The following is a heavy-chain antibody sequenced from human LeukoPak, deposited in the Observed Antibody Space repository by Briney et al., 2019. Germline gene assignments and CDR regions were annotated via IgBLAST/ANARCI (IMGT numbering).Heavy chain of an antibody. V-gene: IGHV4-39*01. Sequence: NPSETLSLTCTVSGGSISSSSYYWGWIRQPPGKGLEWIGSIYYSGSTYYNPSLKSRVTISVDTSKNQFSLKLSSVTAADTAVYYCARRAAMTTMPLNLDYWGQGTLVTVSS. CDR1: GGSISSSSYY. D-gene: IGHD4-11*01. J-gene: IGHJ4*02. CDR2: IYYSGST. CDR3: ARRAAMTTMPLNLDY.